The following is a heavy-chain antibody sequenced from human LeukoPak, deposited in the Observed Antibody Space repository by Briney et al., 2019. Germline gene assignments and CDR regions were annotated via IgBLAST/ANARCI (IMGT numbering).Heavy chain of an antibody. J-gene: IGHJ4*02. CDR2: IIPIFGTA. CDR1: GGTFSSYA. Sequence: PVKVSCKASGGTFSSYAISWVRQAPGQGLEWMGGIIPIFGTANYAQKFQGRVTITADESTSTAYMELSSLRSEDTAMYYCASVRTGTMDYWGQGTLVTVSS. CDR3: ASVRTGTMDY. V-gene: IGHV1-69*13. D-gene: IGHD1/OR15-1a*01.